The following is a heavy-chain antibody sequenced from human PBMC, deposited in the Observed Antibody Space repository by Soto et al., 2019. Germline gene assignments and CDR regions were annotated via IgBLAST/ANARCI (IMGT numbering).Heavy chain of an antibody. CDR1: GYTFTDYY. Sequence: ASVKVSCKASGYTFTDYYMHWVRQAPGQGLERMGWINPKTGDTKYAQKFRGRVTVTRDMSISTGYLELSSLRSDDTAMYYCARSSGSYSYYGMDVWGQGTTVTV. CDR3: ARSSGSYSYYGMDV. D-gene: IGHD1-26*01. V-gene: IGHV1-2*02. J-gene: IGHJ6*02. CDR2: INPKTGDT.